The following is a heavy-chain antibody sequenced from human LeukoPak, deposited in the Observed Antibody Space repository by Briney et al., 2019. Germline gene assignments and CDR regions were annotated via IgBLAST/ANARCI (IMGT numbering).Heavy chain of an antibody. CDR2: ISGSGGST. D-gene: IGHD3-3*01. CDR1: GFTVSTNY. Sequence: PGGSLRLSCAASGFTVSTNYMNWVRQAPGKGLEWVSAISGSGGSTYYADSVKGRFAISRDNSKNTLYLQMNSLRAEDTAVYYCAKGTALLEWLQFDYWGQGTLVTVSS. J-gene: IGHJ4*02. CDR3: AKGTALLEWLQFDY. V-gene: IGHV3-23*01.